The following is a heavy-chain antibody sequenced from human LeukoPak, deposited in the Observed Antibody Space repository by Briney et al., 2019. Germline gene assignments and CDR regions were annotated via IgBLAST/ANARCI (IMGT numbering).Heavy chain of an antibody. CDR1: GYTFTSYG. CDR2: ISAYNGNT. D-gene: IGHD6-19*01. CDR3: TRVRIAVAGIASYYYYGMDV. J-gene: IGHJ6*04. V-gene: IGHV1-18*01. Sequence: ASVKVSCKASGYTFTSYGTSWVRQAPGQGLEWMGWISAYNGNTNYAQKLQGRVTMTTDTSTSTAYMELRSLRSDDTAVYYCTRVRIAVAGIASYYYYGMDVWGEGTTVTVSS.